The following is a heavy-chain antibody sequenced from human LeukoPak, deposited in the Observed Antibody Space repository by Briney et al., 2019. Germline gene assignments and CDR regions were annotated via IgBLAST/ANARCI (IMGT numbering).Heavy chain of an antibody. Sequence: GGSLRLSCAASGFTFDDYAMHWVRQAPGKGLEWVSLISGDGGSTYYADSVKGRFTISRDNSKNSLCLQMNSLGTEDTALYYCAKASIGYSSSWYVYSNYYYYMDVWGKGTTVTVSS. D-gene: IGHD6-13*01. CDR2: ISGDGGST. CDR1: GFTFDDYA. V-gene: IGHV3-43*02. J-gene: IGHJ6*03. CDR3: AKASIGYSSSWYVYSNYYYYMDV.